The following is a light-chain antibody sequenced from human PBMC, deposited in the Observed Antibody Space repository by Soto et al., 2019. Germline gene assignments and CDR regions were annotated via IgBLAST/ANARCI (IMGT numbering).Light chain of an antibody. J-gene: IGKJ1*01. V-gene: IGKV3-15*01. CDR1: PSVSSS. Sequence: EILVTQSPATRSGSPGERVPLSCRESPSVSSSLAWYQQRPGQARRLLIYDTSTRAAGIAARLSGSGSGTEFSIHISSLQSEDFAVSYCQQFVHWPPGTVGPGTQVEIK. CDR3: QQFVHWPPGT. CDR2: DTS.